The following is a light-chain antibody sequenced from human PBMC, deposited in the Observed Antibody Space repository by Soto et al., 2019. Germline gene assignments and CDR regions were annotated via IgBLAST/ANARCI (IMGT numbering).Light chain of an antibody. J-gene: IGLJ1*01. Sequence: QSVLTQTPSVSGAPGQRVTISCTGRSSNIGAGYDVHWYQHLPRTAPKLLIYGTTNRPSGVPDRFSGSKSGISASLAITGLQAEDEADYYCHSYDSSLSASVFGAGTKVTVL. CDR3: HSYDSSLSASV. V-gene: IGLV1-40*01. CDR2: GTT. CDR1: SSNIGAGYD.